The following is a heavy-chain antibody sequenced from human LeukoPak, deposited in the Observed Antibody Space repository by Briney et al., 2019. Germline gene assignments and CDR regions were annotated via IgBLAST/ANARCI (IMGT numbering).Heavy chain of an antibody. V-gene: IGHV1-2*02. CDR3: ARLVDFWSGYYTGRYYFDY. J-gene: IGHJ4*02. CDR1: GYXFTGYY. D-gene: IGHD3-3*01. CDR2: INPNSGGT. Sequence: ASVKVSCKASGYXFTGYYIHWVRQAPGQGHEWMGWINPNSGGTNYAQKFQGRVTMTRDTSISTAYMELSRLRSDDTAVYYCARLVDFWSGYYTGRYYFDYWGQGTLVTVSS.